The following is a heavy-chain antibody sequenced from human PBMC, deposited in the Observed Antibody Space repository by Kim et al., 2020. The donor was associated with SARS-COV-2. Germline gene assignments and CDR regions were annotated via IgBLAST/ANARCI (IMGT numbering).Heavy chain of an antibody. Sequence: GGSLRLSCAASGFTLNSHWMSWVRQAPGKGLEWVANIKQDGSEKYYVDSVKGRFTISRDNAKNSVYLQMNSLRVEDTALYYCVRAVGGSSSLWGQGTLVTVSS. CDR2: IKQDGSEK. V-gene: IGHV3-7*03. D-gene: IGHD6-6*01. J-gene: IGHJ4*02. CDR3: VRAVGGSSSL. CDR1: GFTLNSHW.